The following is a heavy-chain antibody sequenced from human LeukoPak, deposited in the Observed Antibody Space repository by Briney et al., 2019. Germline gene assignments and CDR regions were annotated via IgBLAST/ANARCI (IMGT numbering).Heavy chain of an antibody. CDR2: ISSSSSYI. CDR1: GFTFSSYS. D-gene: IGHD2-2*01. J-gene: IGHJ4*02. V-gene: IGHV3-21*01. CDR3: ARVGDICSSTSCYAGGY. Sequence: GGSLRLSCAASGFTFSSYSMNWVRQAPGKGLEWVSSISSSSSYIYYADSVKGRFIISRDNAKNSLYLQMNSLRAEDTAVYYCARVGDICSSTSCYAGGYWGQGTLVTVSS.